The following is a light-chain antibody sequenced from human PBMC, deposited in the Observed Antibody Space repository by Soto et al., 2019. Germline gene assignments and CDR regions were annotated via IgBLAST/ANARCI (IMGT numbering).Light chain of an antibody. CDR3: HQYSSSRKT. J-gene: IGKJ1*01. CDR1: QSVRRTY. V-gene: IGKV3-20*01. Sequence: EIVFTQSPGTLSLSPGERATRCCRASQSVRRTYLAWYRQRLGQAPRVIIYGASSRDTGIPDRFSGSGAGTEFTLTISRLEPADSAVYYCHQYSSSRKTFGQGTQVDIK. CDR2: GAS.